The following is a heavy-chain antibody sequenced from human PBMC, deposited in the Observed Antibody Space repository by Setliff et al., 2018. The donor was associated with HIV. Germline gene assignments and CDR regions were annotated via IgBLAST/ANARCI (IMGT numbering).Heavy chain of an antibody. D-gene: IGHD3-10*01. J-gene: IGHJ4*02. CDR3: ASFGVTWFGELYN. CDR1: GGSISSYY. Sequence: SETLSLTCTVSGGSISSYYWSWIRQPPGKGLEWIGYIYYSGSTNYNPTLKSRVTISVDTSKNQFSLKLSSVTAADTAVYYCASFGVTWFGELYNWGQGTLVTVSS. CDR2: IYYSGST. V-gene: IGHV4-59*01.